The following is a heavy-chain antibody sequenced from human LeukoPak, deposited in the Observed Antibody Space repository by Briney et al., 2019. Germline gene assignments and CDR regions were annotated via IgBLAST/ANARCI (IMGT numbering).Heavy chain of an antibody. CDR3: ARLSIVDYGDYLPDY. CDR1: GYSFTSYW. CDR2: IYPGDSDT. Sequence: GESLKTSCKGSGYSFTSYWIGWVRQMPGKGLEWMGNIYPGDSDTRYSPSFQGQVTISADKSISTAYLQWSSLKASDTAMYYCARLSIVDYGDYLPDYRGQGTLVTVSS. J-gene: IGHJ4*02. D-gene: IGHD4-17*01. V-gene: IGHV5-51*01.